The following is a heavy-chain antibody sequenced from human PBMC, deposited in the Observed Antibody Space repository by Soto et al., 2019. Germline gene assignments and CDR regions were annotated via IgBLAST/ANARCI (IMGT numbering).Heavy chain of an antibody. V-gene: IGHV1-46*01. CDR2: INPSGGST. D-gene: IGHD3-10*01. CDR1: GYTFTSYY. Sequence: VASVKVSCKASGYTFTSYYMHWVRQAPGQGLDWMGIINPSGGSTSYAQKFQGRVTMTRDTSTSTVYMELSSLRSEDTAVYYCARDRVLWFGGPYYYYGMDVWGQGTTVTVSS. J-gene: IGHJ6*02. CDR3: ARDRVLWFGGPYYYYGMDV.